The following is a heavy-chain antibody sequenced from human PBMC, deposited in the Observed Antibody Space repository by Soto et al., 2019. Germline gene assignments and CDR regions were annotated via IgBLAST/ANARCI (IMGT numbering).Heavy chain of an antibody. J-gene: IGHJ4*02. D-gene: IGHD3-22*01. CDR3: ARDLITGYYDSSGYPDY. CDR1: GYTFTGYY. Sequence: ASVKVSCKASGYTFTGYYMHWVRPAPLQGLEWMGWLNPNSGGKNSAQNFQGRVTMTRDPSISTSYMELSSLRSADTAGYYCARDLITGYYDSSGYPDYWGQGTLVTVSS. V-gene: IGHV1-2*02. CDR2: LNPNSGGK.